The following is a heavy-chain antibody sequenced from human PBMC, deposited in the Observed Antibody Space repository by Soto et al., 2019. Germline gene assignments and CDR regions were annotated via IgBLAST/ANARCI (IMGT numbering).Heavy chain of an antibody. CDR2: MYYSGST. V-gene: IGHV4-30-4*01. CDR1: GGSISSGDYY. CDR3: VRGDDNGFTYLAFDI. D-gene: IGHD4-17*01. Sequence: QVQLQESGPGLVKPSQTLSLTCTVSGGSISSGDYYWSWIRQPPGKGLEWIGYMYYSGSTYYNPSLKTRVTISADRSKKQFSLKLSAVTAADPGVYYCVRGDDNGFTYLAFDICGRGTMVTVSS. J-gene: IGHJ3*02.